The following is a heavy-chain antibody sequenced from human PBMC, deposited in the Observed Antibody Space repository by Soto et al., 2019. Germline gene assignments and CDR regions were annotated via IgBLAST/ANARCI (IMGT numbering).Heavy chain of an antibody. CDR3: AKETTLYSSSWYLSGMDV. Sequence: QVQLVESGGGVVQPGRSLRLSCAASAFTFSSYGMHWFRQAPGKGLEWVAVISYDGSNKYYTESVKGRFTISRDSAKNTLYLQMNSLRAEDTAVYFCAKETTLYSSSWYLSGMDVWGQGTTVTVSS. D-gene: IGHD6-13*01. CDR1: AFTFSSYG. J-gene: IGHJ6*02. V-gene: IGHV3-30*18. CDR2: ISYDGSNK.